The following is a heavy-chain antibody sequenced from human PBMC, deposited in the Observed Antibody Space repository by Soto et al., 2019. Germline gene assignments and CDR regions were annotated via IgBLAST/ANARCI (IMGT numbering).Heavy chain of an antibody. V-gene: IGHV3-30*18. CDR1: GFTFSTYG. CDR2: ISYDGSNK. CDR3: ANAIRTGY. Sequence: QVQLVESGGGVVQPGRSLRLSCAASGFTFSTYGMHWVRQAPGKGLEWVAVISYDGSNKYYADSVKGRFTISRDNSKNTLYLQMNSLRADDTALYYCANAIRTGYWGQGTLVTVSS. D-gene: IGHD1-1*01. J-gene: IGHJ4*02.